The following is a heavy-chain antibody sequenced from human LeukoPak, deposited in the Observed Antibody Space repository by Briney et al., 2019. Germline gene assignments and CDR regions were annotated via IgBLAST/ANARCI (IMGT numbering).Heavy chain of an antibody. J-gene: IGHJ6*02. V-gene: IGHV3-23*01. Sequence: PGGSLRLSCAASGFTFSSFAMSWVRQAPGKGLEWVSAISGGGYSTYYADSVKGRFTISRDNSKNTLYLQMNSLTAEDTAVYYCARDWSSRYPYYYGMDVWGQGTTVTVSS. CDR2: ISGGGYST. CDR1: GFTFSSFA. CDR3: ARDWSSRYPYYYGMDV. D-gene: IGHD1-14*01.